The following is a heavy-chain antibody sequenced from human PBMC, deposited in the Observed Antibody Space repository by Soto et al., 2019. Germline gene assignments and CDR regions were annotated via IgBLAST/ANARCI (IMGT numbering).Heavy chain of an antibody. CDR2: IDTGSGDT. V-gene: IGHV1-3*04. CDR3: ARLELDGHRD. J-gene: IGHJ4*02. D-gene: IGHD1-7*01. CDR1: GNTFTTYA. Sequence: ASVKVSCKASGNTFTTYAVHWVRQAPGQGLEYMGWIDTGSGDTRYSQKFQARITITRDTSASTAYLDLNSLTFEDTAVYYCARLELDGHRDWGPGTLVTVSS.